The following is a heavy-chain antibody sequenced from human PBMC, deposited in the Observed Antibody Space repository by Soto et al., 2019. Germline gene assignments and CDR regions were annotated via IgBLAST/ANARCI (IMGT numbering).Heavy chain of an antibody. J-gene: IGHJ6*02. CDR1: GLSFSGYY. CDR2: INHSGTI. CDR3: ARADRTLVTSYSLDV. V-gene: IGHV4-34*01. D-gene: IGHD2-21*02. Sequence: SETLSLTCAFYGLSFSGYYLTLIRQPPGKGLEWIGEINHSGTINFNPSLKSRLTISLDTSKKHFSLKLSSVTDADTAAYYCARADRTLVTSYSLDVWGQGTTVTVSS.